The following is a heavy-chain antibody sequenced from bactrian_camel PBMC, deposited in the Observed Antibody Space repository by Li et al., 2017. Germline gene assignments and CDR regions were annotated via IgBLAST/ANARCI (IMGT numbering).Heavy chain of an antibody. Sequence: QVQLVESGGGSVQSGGSLRLSCEASGATSSIVCMAWFRQAPGKGREGIAAILTGDGSTDYAGSLKGRVTISQDDAKNTLYLQLRRLKTEDMAIYYCANVRLDHTLGLWNANNYWGQGTQVTVS. J-gene: IGHJ4*01. CDR3: ANVRLDHTLGLWNANNY. V-gene: IGHV3S1*01. CDR2: ILTGDGST. D-gene: IGHD1*01. CDR1: GATSSIVC.